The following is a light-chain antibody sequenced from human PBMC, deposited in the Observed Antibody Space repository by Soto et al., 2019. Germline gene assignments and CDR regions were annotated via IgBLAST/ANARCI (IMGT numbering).Light chain of an antibody. V-gene: IGLV2-23*01. CDR2: EGT. CDR1: SSDVVNDLL. CDR3: ATWDSRLRALL. Sequence: QSVLTQPASVSGSPGQSITISCTGTSSDVVNDLLVSWYQQQPGKAPKLMIYEGTKRPAGVSDRFSGSKSGNTASLTISGLQAEDEADYYCATWDSRLRALLFGGGTKLTVL. J-gene: IGLJ2*01.